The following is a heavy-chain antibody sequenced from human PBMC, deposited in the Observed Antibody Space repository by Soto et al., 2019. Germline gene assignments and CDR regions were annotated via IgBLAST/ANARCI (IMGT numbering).Heavy chain of an antibody. J-gene: IGHJ5*02. Sequence: QVQLQESGPGLLKPSETLSLTCSVFDGSVTSYYWSWVRQSPGKGLDWIGYIYYTGTTNDNPSLKSRLAMSVDTSNNQLYLRLSSVTAADTAVYYCARHSGNWFDAWGQGTLVTVSS. CDR1: DGSVTSYY. CDR2: IYYTGTT. CDR3: ARHSGNWFDA. D-gene: IGHD1-1*01. V-gene: IGHV4-59*08.